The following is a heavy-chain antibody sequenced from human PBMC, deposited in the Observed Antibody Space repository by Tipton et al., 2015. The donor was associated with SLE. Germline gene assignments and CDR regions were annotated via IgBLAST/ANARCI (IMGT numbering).Heavy chain of an antibody. CDR3: AKDVRSSWYGDAFDI. V-gene: IGHV3-23*01. J-gene: IGHJ3*02. D-gene: IGHD6-13*01. CDR1: GFNFDNYG. CDR2: ISGSGVDP. Sequence: GSLRLSCAASGFNFDNYGMSWVRQAPGKGLEWVSAISGSGVDPYYTDSVKGRFTISRDNSKNTLYLQMNSLRAEDTAVYYCAKDVRSSWYGDAFDIWGQGTMVTVSS.